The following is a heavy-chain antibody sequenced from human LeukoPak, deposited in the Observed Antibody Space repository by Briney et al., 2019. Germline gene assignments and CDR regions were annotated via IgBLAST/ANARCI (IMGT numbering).Heavy chain of an antibody. D-gene: IGHD3-22*01. V-gene: IGHV4-61*02. J-gene: IGHJ4*01. CDR3: ARANYYDIFDY. CDR2: IYTSGST. Sequence: SETLSLTCTVSGGSISRGTYYWTWIRQPAGKGLEWIGRIYTSGSTNYSPSFKGRVTISVDTSKNQFSLKLSSVTAADTAVYYCARANYYDIFDYWGQGTLVTVSS. CDR1: GGSISRGTYY.